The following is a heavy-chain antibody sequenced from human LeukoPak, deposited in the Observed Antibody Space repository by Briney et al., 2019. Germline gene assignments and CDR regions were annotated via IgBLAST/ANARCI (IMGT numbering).Heavy chain of an antibody. CDR2: IYTSGST. V-gene: IGHV4-38-2*02. J-gene: IGHJ3*02. Sequence: SETLSLTCTVSGYSISSGYYWGWIRQPPGKGLEWIGSIYTSGSTNYNPSLKSRVTISVDTSKNQFSLKLSSVTAADTAVYYCAREMAMSAFDIWGQGTMVTVSS. D-gene: IGHD5-24*01. CDR1: GYSISSGYY. CDR3: AREMAMSAFDI.